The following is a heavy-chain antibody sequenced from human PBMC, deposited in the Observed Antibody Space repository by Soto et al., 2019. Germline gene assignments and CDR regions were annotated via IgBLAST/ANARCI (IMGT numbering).Heavy chain of an antibody. Sequence: QVHLQPWGAGLLKPSETLSLTCAVYGGSFSDYYWSWIRQPPGQGLEWIWEINHSGSTNYNPSLKIRVTISEDTSKNHVSLKLSSVTAADTAVYYCARGNFYYGMDVWGQGTTVTVSS. J-gene: IGHJ6*02. CDR2: INHSGST. CDR1: GGSFSDYY. V-gene: IGHV4-34*01. CDR3: ARGNFYYGMDV.